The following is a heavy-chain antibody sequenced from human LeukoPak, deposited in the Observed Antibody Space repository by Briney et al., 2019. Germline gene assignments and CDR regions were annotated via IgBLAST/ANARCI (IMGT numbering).Heavy chain of an antibody. V-gene: IGHV1-2*02. CDR1: GGTFSSYA. CDR3: AVANSTHYGMDV. Sequence: ASVKVSCKASGGTFSSYAISWVRQAPGQGLEWMGWINPNSGGTNYAQKFQGRVTMTRDTSISTAYMELSRLRSDDTAVYYCAVANSTHYGMDVWGQGTTVTVSS. J-gene: IGHJ6*02. D-gene: IGHD2-15*01. CDR2: INPNSGGT.